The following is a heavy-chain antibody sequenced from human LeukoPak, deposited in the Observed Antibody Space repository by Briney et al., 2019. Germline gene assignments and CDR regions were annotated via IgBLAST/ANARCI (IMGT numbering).Heavy chain of an antibody. Sequence: ASVKVSCKASRYTFTGYYMHWVRQAPGQGLEWMGRINPNSGGTNYAQKFQGRVTMTRDTSISTAYMELSRLRSDDTAVYYCAITRMFGEAPFDYWGQGTLVTVSS. CDR3: AITRMFGEAPFDY. CDR1: RYTFTGYY. V-gene: IGHV1-2*06. J-gene: IGHJ4*02. CDR2: INPNSGGT. D-gene: IGHD3-10*02.